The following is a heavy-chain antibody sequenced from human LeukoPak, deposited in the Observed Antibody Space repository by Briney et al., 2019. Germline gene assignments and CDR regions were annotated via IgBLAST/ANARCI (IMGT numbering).Heavy chain of an antibody. Sequence: GGSLRLSCAASGFTFSSYAMNWVRQAPGRGLEWVSGFSGSGGTTYYADSVEGRFTISRDNSKNTLYLQMNSLRAEDTAVYYCANGNRCTSPNCLGYYYFYMDVWGKGTTVTVSS. V-gene: IGHV3-23*01. CDR2: FSGSGGTT. CDR1: GFTFSSYA. CDR3: ANGNRCTSPNCLGYYYFYMDV. D-gene: IGHD2-8*01. J-gene: IGHJ6*03.